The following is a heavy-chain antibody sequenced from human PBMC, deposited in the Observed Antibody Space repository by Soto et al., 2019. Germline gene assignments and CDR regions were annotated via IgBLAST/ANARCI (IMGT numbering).Heavy chain of an antibody. CDR1: GFTFSSYS. CDR2: ISSSSSYI. J-gene: IGHJ3*02. Sequence: EVPLVESGGGLVKPGGSLRLSCAASGFTFSSYSMNWVRQAPGKGLEWVSSISSSSSYIYYADSVKGRFTISRDNAKNSLYLQMNSLRAEDTAVYYCARDHRSYGSKAFDIWGQGTMVTVSS. V-gene: IGHV3-21*01. CDR3: ARDHRSYGSKAFDI. D-gene: IGHD5-18*01.